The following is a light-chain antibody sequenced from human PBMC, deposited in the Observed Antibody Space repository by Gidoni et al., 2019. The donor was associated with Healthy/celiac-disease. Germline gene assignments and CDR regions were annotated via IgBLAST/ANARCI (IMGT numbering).Light chain of an antibody. V-gene: IGKV1-9*01. Sequence: DIQLTQSPSFLSASVGDRVTITCRASQGIRSYLAWYQQKPGQAPKLLIYAASTLQSGVPSRFSGSGSGTEFTLTISSLQPEDFATYYCQQLNSYPRTFGGGTKVEIK. J-gene: IGKJ4*01. CDR3: QQLNSYPRT. CDR1: QGIRSY. CDR2: AAS.